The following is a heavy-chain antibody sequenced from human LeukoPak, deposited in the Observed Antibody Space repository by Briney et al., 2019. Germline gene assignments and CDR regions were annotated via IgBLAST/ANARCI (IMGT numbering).Heavy chain of an antibody. V-gene: IGHV3-7*01. CDR2: IKQDGSEK. Sequence: PGGSLRLSCAASGFTFSSYWMSWVRQAPGKGLEWVANIKQDGSEKYYVDSVKGRFTISRDNAKNSLYLQMNSLRAEDTAVYYCAGGGGGNRYNWFDPWGQGTLVTVSS. CDR3: AGGGGGNRYNWFDP. D-gene: IGHD4-23*01. J-gene: IGHJ5*02. CDR1: GFTFSSYW.